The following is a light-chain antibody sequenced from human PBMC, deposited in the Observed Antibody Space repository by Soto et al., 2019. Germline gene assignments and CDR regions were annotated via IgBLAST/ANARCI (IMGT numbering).Light chain of an antibody. Sequence: QSALTQPPSASGSPGQSVTISCTGTSSDVGKYDYVSWFQHHPGKAPKLIIYEVTKRPSGVPDRFSGSKSDNTASLTVSGLQAEDEADYYCSSHAGINNVVFGGGTKVTVL. J-gene: IGLJ2*01. CDR1: SSDVGKYDY. CDR3: SSHAGINNVV. CDR2: EVT. V-gene: IGLV2-8*01.